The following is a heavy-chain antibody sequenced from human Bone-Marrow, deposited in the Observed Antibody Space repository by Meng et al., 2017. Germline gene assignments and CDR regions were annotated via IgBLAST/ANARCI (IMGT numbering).Heavy chain of an antibody. V-gene: IGHV3-15*04. D-gene: IGHD6-13*01. Sequence: EVRWVGSGGGLVKPGGSLRLSCVASGLSFTDAWMSWVRQASGKGLEWVGRIERKRDGGTTDYAAPVKGRFTISRDDSKNTLYLQMNSLISEDTAVYFCATGAAAADHWGQGTLVTVSS. CDR2: IERKRDGGTT. CDR1: GLSFTDAW. CDR3: ATGAAAADH. J-gene: IGHJ4*02.